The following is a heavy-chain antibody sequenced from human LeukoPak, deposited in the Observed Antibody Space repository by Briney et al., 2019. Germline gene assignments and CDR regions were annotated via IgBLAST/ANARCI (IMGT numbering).Heavy chain of an antibody. J-gene: IGHJ4*02. CDR2: INPNSGGT. CDR3: AGVKGRLGELSYYFDY. D-gene: IGHD3-16*02. V-gene: IGHV1-2*02. Sequence: GASVKVSCQASGYTFTGYYMQWVRQAPGQGLEWMGWINPNSGGTNYAQKFQGRVTLTRDTSISPAYMELGRLESDDTGGYFCAGVKGRLGELSYYFDYWGQGTLVTVSS. CDR1: GYTFTGYY.